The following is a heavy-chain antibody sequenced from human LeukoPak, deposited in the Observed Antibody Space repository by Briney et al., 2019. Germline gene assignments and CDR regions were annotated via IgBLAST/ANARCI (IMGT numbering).Heavy chain of an antibody. D-gene: IGHD3-22*01. CDR1: GGSISSGSYY. V-gene: IGHV3-23*01. CDR2: SSGSGGST. CDR3: PFEYYDSSGYYATYSY. J-gene: IGHJ4*02. Sequence: PSETLSLTCTVSGGSISSGSYYWDWIRQAPGKGLEWVSASSGSGGSTYYADSVKGRFTISRDNSKNTLYLQMNSLRAEDTAVYYCPFEYYDSSGYYATYSYWGQGTLVTVSS.